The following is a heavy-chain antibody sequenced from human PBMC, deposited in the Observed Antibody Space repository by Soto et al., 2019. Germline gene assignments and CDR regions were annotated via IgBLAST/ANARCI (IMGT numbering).Heavy chain of an antibody. J-gene: IGHJ5*02. CDR1: GYTFTSYG. CDR3: ARDEREDIAACYPPPYNWFDT. CDR2: ISAYNGNT. Sequence: ASENLSCKASGYTFTSYGISWVRQAPGQGLEWMGWISAYNGNTNYAQKLQGRVTMTTDTSTSTAYMELRSLRSDDTAVYYCARDEREDIAACYPPPYNWFDTCGQGTLVTVSS. D-gene: IGHD6-6*01. V-gene: IGHV1-18*01.